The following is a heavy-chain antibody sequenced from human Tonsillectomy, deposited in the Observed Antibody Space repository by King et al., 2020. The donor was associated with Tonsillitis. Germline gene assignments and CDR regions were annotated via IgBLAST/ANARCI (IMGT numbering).Heavy chain of an antibody. V-gene: IGHV4-59*01. J-gene: IGHJ6*02. Sequence: QLQESGPGLVKPSETLSLTCTVSGGSISTYYWSWIRQPPGRGLEWIGYVFYSGSTNYSPSLNSRVTMSVDTSKNQLSLKLNSVTAADTAVYYCASAHRRGGLYGMDVWGPGTSVTVSS. CDR3: ASAHRRGGLYGMDV. D-gene: IGHD3-16*01. CDR2: VFYSGST. CDR1: GGSISTYY.